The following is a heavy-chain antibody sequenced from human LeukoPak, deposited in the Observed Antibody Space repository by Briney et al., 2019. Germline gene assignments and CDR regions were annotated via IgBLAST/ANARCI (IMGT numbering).Heavy chain of an antibody. Sequence: SETLSLTCTVSGGSISSYYWSWIRQPPGKGLEWIGYIYYSGSTNYNPSLKSRVTISVDTSKNQFSLKLSSVTAADTAVYYCARSQYYDFWSRRVTLALDDAFDIWGQGTMVTVSS. CDR1: GGSISSYY. D-gene: IGHD3-3*01. J-gene: IGHJ3*02. CDR3: ARSQYYDFWSRRVTLALDDAFDI. V-gene: IGHV4-59*01. CDR2: IYYSGST.